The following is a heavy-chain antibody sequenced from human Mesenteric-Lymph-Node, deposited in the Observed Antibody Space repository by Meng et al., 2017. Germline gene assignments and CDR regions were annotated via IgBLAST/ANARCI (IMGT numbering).Heavy chain of an antibody. J-gene: IGHJ5*02. CDR3: AGDQYSTSWYKS. CDR1: GVSIYTTSCY. D-gene: IGHD6-13*01. V-gene: IGHV4-39*07. CDR2: LYYTGST. Sequence: SETLSLTCTVSGVSIYTTSCYWGWIRQPPGKGLEWIGSLYYTGSTYYNPSLKSRVSISVDTSKNQLSLELSSVTAADTAVYYCAGDQYSTSWYKSWGQGTLVTVSS.